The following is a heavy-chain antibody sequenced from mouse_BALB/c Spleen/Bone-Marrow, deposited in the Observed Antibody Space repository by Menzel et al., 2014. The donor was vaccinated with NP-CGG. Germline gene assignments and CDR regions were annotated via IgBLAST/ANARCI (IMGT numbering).Heavy chain of an antibody. Sequence: EVKLMESGGGLVQPGGSLRLSCATSGFTFTDYYMNWVRQPPGKALEWLAFIRNKAYGYTTEYSASVKGLFTISRDNTQNILYLQMNTLRAEDSATYCCARGMGGLLLGPWGRDPTLSVST. V-gene: IGHV7-3*02. J-gene: IGHJ2*01. CDR1: GFTFTDYY. CDR3: ARGMGGLLLGP. D-gene: IGHD1-1*01. CDR2: IRNKAYGYTT.